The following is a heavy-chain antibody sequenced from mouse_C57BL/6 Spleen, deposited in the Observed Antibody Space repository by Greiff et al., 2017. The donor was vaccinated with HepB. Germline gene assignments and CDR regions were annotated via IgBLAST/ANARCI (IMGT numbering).Heavy chain of an antibody. CDR2: ISDGGSYT. J-gene: IGHJ1*03. CDR1: GFTFSSYA. V-gene: IGHV5-4*01. D-gene: IGHD1-1*01. Sequence: EVQLVESGGGLVKPGGSLKLSCAASGFTFSSYAMSWVRQTPEKRLEWVATISDGGSYTYYPDNVKGRFTISRDNAKNNLYLQMSHLKSEDTAMYYCARGGTAVGYWYFDVWGTGTTVTVSS. CDR3: ARGGTAVGYWYFDV.